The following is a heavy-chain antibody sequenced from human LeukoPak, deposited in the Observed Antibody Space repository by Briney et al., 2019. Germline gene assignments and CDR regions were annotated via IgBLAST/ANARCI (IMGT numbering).Heavy chain of an antibody. CDR1: GGTFSSYA. V-gene: IGHV1-69*05. CDR2: IIPIFGTA. J-gene: IGHJ6*02. Sequence: GASVKVSCKASGGTFSSYAISWVRQAPGQGLEWMGGIIPIFGTANYAQKFQGRVTMTRNTSISTAYMELSSLRSEDTAVYYCAGVGYYYYGMDVWGQGTTVTVSS. D-gene: IGHD3-10*01. CDR3: AGVGYYYYGMDV.